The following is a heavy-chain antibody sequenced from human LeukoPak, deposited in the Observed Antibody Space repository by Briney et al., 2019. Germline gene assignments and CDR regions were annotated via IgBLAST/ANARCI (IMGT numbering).Heavy chain of an antibody. Sequence: PGGSLRLSCAASGFTFSDYYMSWIRQAPGKGLEWVSYISSSGSTIYYADSVKGRFTISGDNAKNSLYLQMNSLRAEDTAVYYCARATFGVVPYFDYWGQGTLVTVSS. CDR3: ARATFGVVPYFDY. D-gene: IGHD3-3*01. J-gene: IGHJ4*02. V-gene: IGHV3-11*04. CDR2: ISSSGSTI. CDR1: GFTFSDYY.